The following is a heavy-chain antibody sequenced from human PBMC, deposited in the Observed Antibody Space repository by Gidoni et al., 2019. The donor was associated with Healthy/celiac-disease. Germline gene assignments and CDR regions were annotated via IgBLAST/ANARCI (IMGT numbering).Heavy chain of an antibody. D-gene: IGHD3-10*01. CDR2: ISYDGSNK. J-gene: IGHJ6*02. Sequence: QVQLVESGGGVVQPGRSLSLPCAASGLTFSSYGIHWVRQAPGKGLEWVAVISYDGSNKYYAESVKGRFTISRDNSKNTLYLQMNTLRAEDTAVYYCGKSADGFHYYGMDVWGQGTTVTVSS. V-gene: IGHV3-30*18. CDR3: GKSADGFHYYGMDV. CDR1: GLTFSSYG.